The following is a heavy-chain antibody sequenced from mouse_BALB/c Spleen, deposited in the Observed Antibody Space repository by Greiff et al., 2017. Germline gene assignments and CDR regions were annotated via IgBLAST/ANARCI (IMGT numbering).Heavy chain of an antibody. V-gene: IGHV1-63*02. CDR1: GYTFTNYW. D-gene: IGHD1-2*01. CDR3: ARGIHYYGYEAMDY. CDR2: IYPGGGYT. J-gene: IGHJ4*01. Sequence: QVQLQQSGAELVRPGTSVKISCKASGYTFTNYWLGWVKQRPGHGLEWIGDIYPGGGYTNYNAKFKGKATLTADTSSGTAYMQLSSLTSEDSAVYFCARGIHYYGYEAMDYWGQGTSVTVSS.